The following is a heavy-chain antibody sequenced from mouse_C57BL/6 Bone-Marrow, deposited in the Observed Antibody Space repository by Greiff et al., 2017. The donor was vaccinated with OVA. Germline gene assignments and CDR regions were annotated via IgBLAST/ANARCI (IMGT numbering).Heavy chain of an antibody. J-gene: IGHJ1*03. CDR2: ISNGGGST. V-gene: IGHV5-12*01. CDR1: GFTFSDYY. D-gene: IGHD1-1*01. Sequence: EVNLVESGGGLVQPGGSLKLSCAASGFTFSDYYMYWVRQTPEKRLEWVAYISNGGGSTYYPDTVKGRFTISRDNAKNTLYLQMSRLKSEDTAMYYCARRGFYYGSSYGYFDVWGTGTTVTVSS. CDR3: ARRGFYYGSSYGYFDV.